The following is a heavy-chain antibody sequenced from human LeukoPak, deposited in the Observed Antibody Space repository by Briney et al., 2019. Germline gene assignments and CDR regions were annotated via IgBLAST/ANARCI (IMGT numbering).Heavy chain of an antibody. J-gene: IGHJ6*02. V-gene: IGHV1-46*01. D-gene: IGHD3-22*01. Sequence: ASVKVSCKASGYTFTSYYMHWVRQAPGQWLEWMGIINPSGGSTSYTQKFQGRVTMTRDTSTSTVYMELSSLRSEDTAVYYCARAGGDYYDSSGYSPGYYYYYGMDVWGQGTTVTVSS. CDR1: GYTFTSYY. CDR2: INPSGGST. CDR3: ARAGGDYYDSSGYSPGYYYYYGMDV.